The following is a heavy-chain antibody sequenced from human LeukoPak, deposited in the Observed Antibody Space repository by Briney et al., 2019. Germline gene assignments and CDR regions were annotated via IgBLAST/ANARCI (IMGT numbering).Heavy chain of an antibody. J-gene: IGHJ6*03. V-gene: IGHV4-59*12. Sequence: ALETLSLTCTVSGGSISSYYWSWIRQPPGKGLEWIGYIYYSGSTNYNPSLKSRVTISVDTSKNQFSLKLSSVTAADTAVYYCARARVCYDVCRYYYMDVWGKGTTVTVSS. CDR3: ARARVCYDVCRYYYMDV. D-gene: IGHD2-8*01. CDR2: IYYSGST. CDR1: GGSISSYY.